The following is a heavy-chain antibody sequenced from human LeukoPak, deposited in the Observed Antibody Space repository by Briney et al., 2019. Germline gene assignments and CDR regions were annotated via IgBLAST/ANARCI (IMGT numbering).Heavy chain of an antibody. CDR3: ARPQGSGSYYFDY. Sequence: PGGSLRLSCAASGFTFSSYGMHWVRQAPGKGLEWVGTISHDGSFEFYADSVKGRFTISRDSSKSTLYLQMNSPRAEDTAVYYCARPQGSGSYYFDYWGQGTLVTVSS. CDR1: GFTFSSYG. D-gene: IGHD3-10*01. V-gene: IGHV3-30*03. CDR2: ISHDGSFE. J-gene: IGHJ4*02.